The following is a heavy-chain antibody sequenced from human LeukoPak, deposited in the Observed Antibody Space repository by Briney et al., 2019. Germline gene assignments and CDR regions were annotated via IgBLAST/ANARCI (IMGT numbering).Heavy chain of an antibody. J-gene: IGHJ6*03. CDR3: ARRTDETSYYYYYMDV. D-gene: IGHD1-14*01. CDR2: INPNSGGT. CDR1: GYTFTGYY. Sequence: ASVKVSCKASGYTFTGYYMHWVRQAPGQGLEWMGSINPNSGGTNYAQKFQGRVTMTRDTSISTAYMELSRLRTDDPAVYCFARRTDETSYYYYYMDVWAKGTTVTVFS. V-gene: IGHV1-2*02.